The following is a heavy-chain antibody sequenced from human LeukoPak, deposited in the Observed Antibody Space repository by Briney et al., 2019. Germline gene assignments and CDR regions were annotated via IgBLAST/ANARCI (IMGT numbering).Heavy chain of an antibody. CDR2: IKSKTDGGTT. CDR1: GFTFSNAW. Sequence: GGSLRLSCAASGFTFSNAWMSWVRQAPGKGLEWVGRIKSKTDGGTTDYAAPVKGRFTISRDDSKNTLYLQMNSLKTEDTAVYYCTTDPLRDFWSGYYPKYYYYDMDVWGQGTTVTVSS. J-gene: IGHJ6*02. CDR3: TTDPLRDFWSGYYPKYYYYDMDV. D-gene: IGHD3-3*01. V-gene: IGHV3-15*01.